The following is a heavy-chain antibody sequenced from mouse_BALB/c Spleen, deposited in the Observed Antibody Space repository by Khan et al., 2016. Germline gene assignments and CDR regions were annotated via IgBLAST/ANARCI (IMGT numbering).Heavy chain of an antibody. CDR1: GYTFTSYW. D-gene: IGHD1-1*02. CDR2: FAPGSNNS. V-gene: IGHV1S41*01. CDR3: ARGGTFSLSWYCDV. J-gene: IGHJ1*01. Sequence: DLVKPGASVKLSCKASGYTFTSYWINWIKQRPGQGLEWIGRFAPGSNNSYYNEMFKVKAKMTVDTSSRTAYIQLSSLSSEDSAVYLCARGGTFSLSWYCDVWGAGTTVTVSS.